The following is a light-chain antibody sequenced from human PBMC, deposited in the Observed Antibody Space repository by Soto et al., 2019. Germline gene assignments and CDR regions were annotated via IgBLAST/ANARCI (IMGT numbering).Light chain of an antibody. J-gene: IGKJ2*01. CDR2: GAS. V-gene: IGKV3-20*01. CDR3: QQYGSSPDT. CDR1: HSVSSSY. Sequence: EIALTQSPGTLSLSPGERATLSCRASHSVSSSYLAWYQQKPGQAPRLLIYGASSRATGIPDRLSGSGSGTDLTRTISRLEREDFAVYYCQQYGSSPDTAGQAEKLEI.